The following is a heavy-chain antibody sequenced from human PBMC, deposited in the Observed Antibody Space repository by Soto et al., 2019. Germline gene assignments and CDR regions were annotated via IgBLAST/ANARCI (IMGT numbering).Heavy chain of an antibody. CDR1: GFSFSNYV. J-gene: IGHJ4*02. D-gene: IGHD2-15*01. Sequence: EVQLVESGGGLVQPGGSLRLSCVASGFSFSNYVMHWVRQAPGKGLEYVSAISGNGGNIYYANSVKGRVTISRDNSKNTLYLEMGSLRADDMAVYYCVRDDCSDGVCYLGDHWGQGILVTVSS. CDR2: ISGNGGNI. CDR3: VRDDCSDGVCYLGDH. V-gene: IGHV3-64*01.